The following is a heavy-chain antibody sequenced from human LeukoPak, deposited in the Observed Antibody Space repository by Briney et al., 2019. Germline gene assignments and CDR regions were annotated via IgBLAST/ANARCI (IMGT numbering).Heavy chain of an antibody. CDR2: ISYDGSNT. V-gene: IGHV3-30*18. Sequence: GGSLRLSCAASGFTFNNYAMHWVRQAPGKGLEWVAVISYDGSNTYYADSVKGRLTISRDNSKNTLFLEMNSLRAEDTAVYYCAKDQSSFFGYWGQGTLVTVSS. CDR3: AKDQSSFFGY. D-gene: IGHD6-6*01. CDR1: GFTFNNYA. J-gene: IGHJ4*02.